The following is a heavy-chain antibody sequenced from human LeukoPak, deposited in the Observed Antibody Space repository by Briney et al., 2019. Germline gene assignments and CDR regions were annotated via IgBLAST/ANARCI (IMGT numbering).Heavy chain of an antibody. V-gene: IGHV1-2*02. D-gene: IGHD3-10*01. CDR2: INPNSGGT. CDR1: GYTSTGYY. Sequence: ASVKVSCKASGYTSTGYYMHWVRQAPGQGLEWMGWINPNSGGTNYAQKFQGRVTMTRDTSISTAYMELSRLRSDDTAVYYCARDRKVRGARGNWFDPWGQGTLVTVSS. CDR3: ARDRKVRGARGNWFDP. J-gene: IGHJ5*02.